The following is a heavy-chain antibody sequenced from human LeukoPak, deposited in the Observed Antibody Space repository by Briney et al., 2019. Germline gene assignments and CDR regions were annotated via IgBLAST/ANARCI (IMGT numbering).Heavy chain of an antibody. CDR3: ARLSITMVRGVPDY. CDR1: GFTFSSYS. CDR2: ISSSSSYI. V-gene: IGHV3-21*01. Sequence: GGSLRLSCAASGFTFSSYSVNWVRQAPGKGLEWVSSISSSSSYIYYADSVKGRFTISRDNAKDTLYLQMNSLRAEDTAVYYCARLSITMVRGVPDYWGQGTLVTVSS. J-gene: IGHJ4*02. D-gene: IGHD3-10*01.